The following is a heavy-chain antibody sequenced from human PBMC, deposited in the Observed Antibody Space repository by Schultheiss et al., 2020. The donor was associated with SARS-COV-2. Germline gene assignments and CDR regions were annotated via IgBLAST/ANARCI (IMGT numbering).Heavy chain of an antibody. CDR3: ARGGTLDIVVVPAAINRENWFDP. CDR2: IWYDGSNK. CDR1: GFTFSSYG. J-gene: IGHJ5*02. V-gene: IGHV3-33*01. Sequence: GGSLRLSCAASGFTFSSYGIHWVRQAPGKGLEWVAVIWYDGSNKYYADSVKGRFTISRDNSKNTLYLQMNSLRAEDTAVYYCARGGTLDIVVVPAAINRENWFDPWGQGTLVTVSS. D-gene: IGHD2-2*01.